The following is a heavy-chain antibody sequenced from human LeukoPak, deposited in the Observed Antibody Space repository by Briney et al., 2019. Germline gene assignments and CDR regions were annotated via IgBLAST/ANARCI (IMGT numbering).Heavy chain of an antibody. CDR1: GGSISSSSYY. CDR3: ARDSHYSSSSLYYYYYTNV. D-gene: IGHD6-6*01. Sequence: SETLSLTCTVSGGSISSSSYYWGWIRQPPGKGLEWIGTIYYSGSTYYNPSLKSRVTISMDTSNNQFSLKLSSATAADTAVYYCARDSHYSSSSLYYYYYTNVWGKGTTVTVSS. J-gene: IGHJ6*03. V-gene: IGHV4-39*07. CDR2: IYYSGST.